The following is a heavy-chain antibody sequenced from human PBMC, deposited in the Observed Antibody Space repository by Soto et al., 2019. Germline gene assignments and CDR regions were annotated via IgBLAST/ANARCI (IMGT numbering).Heavy chain of an antibody. CDR2: IYYSGST. Sequence: PSETLSLTCAVSGGSISSGGYYWSWIRQHPGKGLEWIGYIYYSGSTYYNPSLKSRVTISVDTSKNQFSLKLSSVTAADTAVYYCASVGYSSPNGMDVWGQGTTVTVSS. J-gene: IGHJ6*02. CDR3: ASVGYSSPNGMDV. D-gene: IGHD6-13*01. V-gene: IGHV4-31*11. CDR1: GGSISSGGYY.